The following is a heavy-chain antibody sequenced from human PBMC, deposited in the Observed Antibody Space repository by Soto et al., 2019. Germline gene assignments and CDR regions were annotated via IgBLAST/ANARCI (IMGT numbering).Heavy chain of an antibody. V-gene: IGHV3-23*01. CDR3: TYSSGWYSIAFDI. D-gene: IGHD6-19*01. J-gene: IGHJ3*02. Sequence: GRDAPGKGLEWVSAISGSGGSTYYADSVKGRFTISRDNSKNTLYLQMNSLRAEDTAVYYCTYSSGWYSIAFDIWGQGTMVTVS. CDR2: ISGSGGST.